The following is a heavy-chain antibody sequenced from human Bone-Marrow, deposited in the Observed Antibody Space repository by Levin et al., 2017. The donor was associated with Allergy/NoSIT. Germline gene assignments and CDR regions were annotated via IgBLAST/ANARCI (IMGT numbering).Heavy chain of an antibody. Sequence: ASVKVSCKASGYTFTGYYMHWVRQAPGQGLEWMGWINPNSGGTNYAQKFQGRVTMTRDTSISTAYMELSRLRSDDTAVYYCATDYYDSSGYYYVLAGWGQGTLVTVSS. D-gene: IGHD3-22*01. CDR2: INPNSGGT. J-gene: IGHJ4*02. CDR3: ATDYYDSSGYYYVLAG. V-gene: IGHV1-2*02. CDR1: GYTFTGYY.